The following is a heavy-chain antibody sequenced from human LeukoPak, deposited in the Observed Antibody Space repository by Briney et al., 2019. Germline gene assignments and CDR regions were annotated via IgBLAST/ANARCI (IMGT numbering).Heavy chain of an antibody. J-gene: IGHJ3*01. CDR1: GGSISSSSYY. D-gene: IGHD6-19*01. CDR3: ARETEKQWQY. Sequence: SETLSLTCTVSGGSISSSSYYWGWIRQPPGKGLEWIASIFHSGRTYYNPSLKSRVTISVDTSKNQFSLTLSSVTAADTAVYYCARETEKQWQYWGQGTLVTVSS. V-gene: IGHV4-39*07. CDR2: IFHSGRT.